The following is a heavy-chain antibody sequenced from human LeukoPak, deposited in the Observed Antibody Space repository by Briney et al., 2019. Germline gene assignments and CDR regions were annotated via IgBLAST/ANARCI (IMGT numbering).Heavy chain of an antibody. J-gene: IGHJ4*02. Sequence: PSETLSLTCAVYGGSLNGHYWSWIRQPPGKGLEWIGYIYYSGGTNYNPSPKSRVTISVDTSKNQFSLKLSSVTAADTAVYYCARGHYDFWSGYHPFDYWGQGTLVTVSS. V-gene: IGHV4-59*11. CDR3: ARGHYDFWSGYHPFDY. CDR1: GGSLNGHY. CDR2: IYYSGGT. D-gene: IGHD3-3*01.